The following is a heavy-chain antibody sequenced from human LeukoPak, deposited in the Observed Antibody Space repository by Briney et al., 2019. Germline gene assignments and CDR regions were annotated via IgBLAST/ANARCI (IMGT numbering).Heavy chain of an antibody. CDR1: GFTFSDYY. CDR2: ISGSGGTT. Sequence: GGSLRLSCAASGFTFSDYYMSWIRQAPGKGLEWVSAISGSGGTTYSPDSVKGRFTISRDNSKNTLYLQMNSLGAEDTAVYYCTKLATAYCSTTSCYSAYWGQGTLVTVSS. CDR3: TKLATAYCSTTSCYSAY. J-gene: IGHJ4*02. D-gene: IGHD2-2*02. V-gene: IGHV3-23*01.